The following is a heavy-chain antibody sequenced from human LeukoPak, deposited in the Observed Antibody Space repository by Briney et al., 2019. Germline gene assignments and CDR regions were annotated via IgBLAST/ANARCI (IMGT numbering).Heavy chain of an antibody. CDR2: ISSRGTIT. J-gene: IGHJ4*02. CDR3: ASPPSGSSPDGDY. CDR1: GFTFGSYA. D-gene: IGHD5-12*01. V-gene: IGHV3-48*04. Sequence: PGGSLRLSCAASGFTFGSYAMTWVRQAPGKGLEWVSYISSRGTITYYADSVKGRFTISRDNAKNSLFLHMNSLRAEDTAVYYCASPPSGSSPDGDYWGQGTLVTVSS.